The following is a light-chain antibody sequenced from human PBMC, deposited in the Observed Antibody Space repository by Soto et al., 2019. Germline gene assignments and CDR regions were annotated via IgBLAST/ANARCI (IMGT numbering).Light chain of an antibody. V-gene: IGLV2-14*01. J-gene: IGLJ2*01. CDR3: SSYTSSSTQV. Sequence: QSVLTQPASVSGSPGQSITISCTGTSSDVGGYNYVSWYQQHPGKAPKLMIYDVSNRPSGVSNRFSGSKSGNTASLTISGLLAKDEADYYCSSYTSSSTQVFGGGTKLTVL. CDR2: DVS. CDR1: SSDVGGYNY.